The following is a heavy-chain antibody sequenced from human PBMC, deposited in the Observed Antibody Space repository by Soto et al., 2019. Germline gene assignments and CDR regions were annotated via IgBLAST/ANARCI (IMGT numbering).Heavy chain of an antibody. CDR1: GGAFSGYY. V-gene: IGHV4-34*01. J-gene: IGHJ1*01. CDR3: AREGPMEVNSDEYFQH. D-gene: IGHD1-1*01. CDR2: INHSGST. Sequence: QVQLQQWGAGLLKLSETLSLTCAVYGGAFSGYYWSWIRQPPGKGLEWLGEINHSGSTNYNPSLKSGVTISVDTSKNQLSLKLSAVTAADTAVYYGAREGPMEVNSDEYFQHWGQGTLVAVSS.